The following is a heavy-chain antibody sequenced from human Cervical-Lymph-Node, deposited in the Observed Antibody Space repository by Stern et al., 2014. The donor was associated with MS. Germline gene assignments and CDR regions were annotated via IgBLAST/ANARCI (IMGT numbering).Heavy chain of an antibody. Sequence: QLVQSGAEVKKPGSSVKVSCKTSGGTFSAYGISWVRQAPGQGLEWMGRIIPILGAADYAQKFRGRLTITATKSTTTAYMELSRLRSEDTAVYFCGSLRPGTTFVGQDYWGQGTLVIVSS. CDR3: GSLRPGTTFVGQDY. J-gene: IGHJ4*02. CDR1: GGTFSAYG. D-gene: IGHD1-1*01. V-gene: IGHV1-69*09. CDR2: IIPILGAA.